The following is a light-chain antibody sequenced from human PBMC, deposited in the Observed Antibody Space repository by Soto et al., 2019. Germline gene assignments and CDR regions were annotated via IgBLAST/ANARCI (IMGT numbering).Light chain of an antibody. V-gene: IGKV1-5*01. J-gene: IGKJ1*01. Sequence: EIRVSQSPSTLSATEGDRVTITCRASQSVSNWLAWYQQKRGKAPELLIYDASSLKSGVPSRFSGSGSGTEFTLTISSLQPDDFATYYCELYTSYSKAFGQRTK. CDR1: QSVSNW. CDR2: DAS. CDR3: ELYTSYSKA.